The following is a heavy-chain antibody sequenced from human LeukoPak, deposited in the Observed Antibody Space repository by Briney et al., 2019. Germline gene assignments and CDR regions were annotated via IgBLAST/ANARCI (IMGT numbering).Heavy chain of an antibody. V-gene: IGHV1-18*01. CDR1: GYTFTSYG. CDR3: ARDLTGAVAGTFDY. Sequence: ASVKVSCKASGYTFTSYGISWVRQAPGQGLEWMGWISAYNGNTNYAQKLQGRVTMTTDTSTSTAYMELRSLRSDDTAVYYCARDLTGAVAGTFDYWGQGTLVTVSS. D-gene: IGHD6-19*01. CDR2: ISAYNGNT. J-gene: IGHJ4*02.